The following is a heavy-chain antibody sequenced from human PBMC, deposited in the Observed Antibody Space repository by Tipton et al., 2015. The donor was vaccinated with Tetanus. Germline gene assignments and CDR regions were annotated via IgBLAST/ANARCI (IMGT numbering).Heavy chain of an antibody. CDR3: ARIGWLQQNKPAFDI. CDR1: GGSVSSGSYF. CDR2: IYYSGST. Sequence: TLSLTCTVSGGSVSSGSYFWSWIRQPPGKGLQWIGYIYYSGSTNYSPSLRSRVTLSVDTSKNQFSLKLSSVTAADTAVYYCARIGWLQQNKPAFDIWGQGTVVTVSS. D-gene: IGHD5-24*01. V-gene: IGHV4-61*01. J-gene: IGHJ3*02.